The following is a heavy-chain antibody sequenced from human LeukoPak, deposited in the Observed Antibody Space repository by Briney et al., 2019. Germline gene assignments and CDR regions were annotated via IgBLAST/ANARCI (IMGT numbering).Heavy chain of an antibody. V-gene: IGHV3-11*01. CDR1: GFTFSDHY. CDR2: MSSSGSSI. CDR3: TSSRVAAPGTLDY. J-gene: IGHJ4*02. Sequence: GGSLRLSCAASGFTFSDHYINGIRQAPGKGREWVSYMSSSGSSIFYADSVKGRFTISRNNAKNSLHLQMNSLRAEDTAVYYCTSSRVAAPGTLDYWGQGTLVTVSS. D-gene: IGHD6-13*01.